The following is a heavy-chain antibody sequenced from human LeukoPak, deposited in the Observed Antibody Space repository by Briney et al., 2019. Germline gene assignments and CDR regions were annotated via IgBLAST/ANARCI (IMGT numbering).Heavy chain of an antibody. D-gene: IGHD6-6*01. V-gene: IGHV4-59*08. Sequence: SETLSLTCTVSGGSISSYYWSWLRQPPGKGLEWIGYIYYSGSTNYNPSLKSRVTISVDTSKNQFSLKLSSETAADTAVYYCARYGSSSYYYYYMDVWGNGTTVTISS. CDR2: IYYSGST. CDR3: ARYGSSSYYYYYMDV. J-gene: IGHJ6*03. CDR1: GGSISSYY.